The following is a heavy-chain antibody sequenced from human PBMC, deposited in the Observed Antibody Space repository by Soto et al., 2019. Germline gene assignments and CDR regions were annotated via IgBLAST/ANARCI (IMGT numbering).Heavy chain of an antibody. CDR1: GFTFSSYE. CDR3: ARDLSGSYYPHDAFDI. CDR2: ISSSGSTI. Sequence: PXVSLLLSFAASGFTFSSYEMNWVRQAPGKGLEWVSYISSSGSTIYYADSVKGRFAISRDNAKNSLYLQMNSLRAEDTAVYYCARDLSGSYYPHDAFDIWGQGTMVTVSS. D-gene: IGHD1-26*01. V-gene: IGHV3-48*03. J-gene: IGHJ3*02.